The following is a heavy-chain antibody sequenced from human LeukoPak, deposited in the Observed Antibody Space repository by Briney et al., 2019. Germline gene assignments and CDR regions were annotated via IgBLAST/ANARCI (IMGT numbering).Heavy chain of an antibody. Sequence: PGGSLRLSCAASGFTFSSYSMNWVRQAPGKGLEWVSSISSSSSYIYYADSVKGRFTISRDNAKNSLYLQMNSLRAEDTAVYYCARDRPYYDSSGAPFDYWGQGTLVTVSS. V-gene: IGHV3-21*01. D-gene: IGHD3-22*01. J-gene: IGHJ4*02. CDR3: ARDRPYYDSSGAPFDY. CDR1: GFTFSSYS. CDR2: ISSSSSYI.